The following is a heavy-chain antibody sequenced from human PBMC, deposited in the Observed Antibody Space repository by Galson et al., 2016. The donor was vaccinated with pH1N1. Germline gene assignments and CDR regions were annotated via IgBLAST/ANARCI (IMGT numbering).Heavy chain of an antibody. CDR3: SRDRGVPRFLGRSRYGVDV. D-gene: IGHD3-3*01. J-gene: IGHJ6*02. CDR1: GFSVSDNY. Sequence: SLRLSCAASGFSVSDNYMSWVRQAPGKGLEWVSVIYSGGLTHYADSVKGRFTISRDEAKNTVFLQLNSLRAEDTAQYFCSRDRGVPRFLGRSRYGVDVWGQGTTVTVS. CDR2: IYSGGLT. V-gene: IGHV3-53*01.